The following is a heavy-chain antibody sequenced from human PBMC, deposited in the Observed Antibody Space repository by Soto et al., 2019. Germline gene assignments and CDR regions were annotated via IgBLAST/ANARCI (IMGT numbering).Heavy chain of an antibody. D-gene: IGHD2-15*01. CDR1: GGSFSGYY. V-gene: IGHV4-34*01. CDR3: ARVGAPFSSGGSHGWFDP. J-gene: IGHJ5*02. Sequence: SETLSLTCAVYGGSFSGYYWSWIRQPPGKGLEWIGEINHSGSTNYNPSLKSRVTISVDTSKNQFSLKLSSVTAADTAVYYCARVGAPFSSGGSHGWFDPWGQGTLVTVSS. CDR2: INHSGST.